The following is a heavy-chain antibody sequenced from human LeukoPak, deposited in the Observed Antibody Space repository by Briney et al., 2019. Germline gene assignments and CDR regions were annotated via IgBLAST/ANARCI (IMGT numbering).Heavy chain of an antibody. Sequence: GRSLRLSCAASGFTFSSYGMHWVRQAPGKGLEWVAVISYDGSNKYYADSVKGRFTISRDNSKNTLYLQMNSLRAEDTAVYYCTTMIAVVIPPEGMDVWGQGTTVTVSS. CDR3: TTMIAVVIPPEGMDV. CDR1: GFTFSSYG. D-gene: IGHD3-22*01. J-gene: IGHJ6*02. CDR2: ISYDGSNK. V-gene: IGHV3-30*03.